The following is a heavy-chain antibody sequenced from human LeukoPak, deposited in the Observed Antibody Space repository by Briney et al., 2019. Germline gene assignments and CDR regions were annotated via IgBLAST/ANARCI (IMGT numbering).Heavy chain of an antibody. CDR1: GYTFTSYG. V-gene: IGHV1-18*01. D-gene: IGHD6-13*01. Sequence: ASVKVSCKASGYTFTSYGISWVRQAPGQGLEWMGWISAYNGNTNYAQKLQGRVTMTTDASTSTAYMELRSLRSDDTAVYYCARRQRLVPFSDYWGQGTLVTVSS. J-gene: IGHJ4*02. CDR3: ARRQRLVPFSDY. CDR2: ISAYNGNT.